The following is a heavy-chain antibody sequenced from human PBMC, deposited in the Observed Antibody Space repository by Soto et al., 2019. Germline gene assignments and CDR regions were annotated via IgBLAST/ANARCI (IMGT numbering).Heavy chain of an antibody. J-gene: IGHJ4*02. V-gene: IGHV3-74*01. CDR2: INGDGSTT. CDR1: GFTFSTYW. Sequence: ELQLVESGGGLVQPGGSLRLSCAASGFTFSTYWMHWVRQAPGKGLVWVSRINGDGSTTNYADSVKGRFTISRDNAKNTLYLQMDSLRAEDTALYYCARMGRSGMGAAGGGWVKWGRGTLVTVTS. D-gene: IGHD1-26*01. CDR3: ARMGRSGMGAAGGGWVK.